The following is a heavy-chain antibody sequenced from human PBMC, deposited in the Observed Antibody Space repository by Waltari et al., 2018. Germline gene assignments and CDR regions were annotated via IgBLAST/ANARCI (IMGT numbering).Heavy chain of an antibody. CDR1: GGSISRGGYY. Sequence: QVQLQESGPGLVKPSKTLSLPCPVSGGSISRGGYYWSWSRPPPGKGLEWIGYIYYSGSTYYNPSLKSRVTISVDTSKNQFSLKLSSVTAADTAVYYCARESYSNYGAQYYYMDVWGKGTTVTVSS. CDR2: IYYSGST. D-gene: IGHD4-4*01. J-gene: IGHJ6*03. CDR3: ARESYSNYGAQYYYMDV. V-gene: IGHV4-31*03.